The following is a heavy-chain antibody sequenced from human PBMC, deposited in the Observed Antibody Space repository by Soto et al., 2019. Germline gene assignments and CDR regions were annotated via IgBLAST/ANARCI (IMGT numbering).Heavy chain of an antibody. D-gene: IGHD3-10*01. CDR1: GFSLITSGVG. Sequence: QTTLKESGPPLVKPTQTLTLTCTFSGFSLITSGVGVGWIRQPPGKALEWLALIYWDGEKRYSPSLKSRLTIAKDTSKNLVVLTMTNMDPVDTGTYYCARRQNSMLRGANAFNMWGQGTSVTVSS. CDR3: ARRQNSMLRGANAFNM. CDR2: IYWDGEK. J-gene: IGHJ3*02. V-gene: IGHV2-5*02.